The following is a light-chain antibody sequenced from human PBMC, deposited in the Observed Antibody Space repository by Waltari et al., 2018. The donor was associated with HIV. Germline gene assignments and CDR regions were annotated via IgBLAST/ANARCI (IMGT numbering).Light chain of an antibody. CDR2: DVT. CDR1: NGDLSDYNY. Sequence: QSALTQSPSASGSPGQSVNISCTGANGDLSDYNYVSWYQQHSARPPKIIIFDVTKRPSGVPDRFSGSKSGNTASLFVSGLQPEDEATYFCSSFAGTHKLFGGGTKLTVL. J-gene: IGLJ2*01. CDR3: SSFAGTHKL. V-gene: IGLV2-8*01.